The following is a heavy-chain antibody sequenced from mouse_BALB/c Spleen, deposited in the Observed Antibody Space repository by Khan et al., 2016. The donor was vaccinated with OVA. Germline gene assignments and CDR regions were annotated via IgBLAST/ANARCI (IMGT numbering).Heavy chain of an antibody. CDR2: IDPAIGDT. V-gene: IGHV14-3*02. Sequence: VQLQQSGAELVKPGASVKLSCTASGFNIKDTYMHWVKQRPKQGLEWIGRIDPAIGDTRYDPKFQDKATIMTDTSSNTAYLQLSGLTSEDTAVYYCIRPNWFVYWGQGTLVTVS. CDR1: GFNIKDTY. J-gene: IGHJ3*01. CDR3: IRPNWFVY.